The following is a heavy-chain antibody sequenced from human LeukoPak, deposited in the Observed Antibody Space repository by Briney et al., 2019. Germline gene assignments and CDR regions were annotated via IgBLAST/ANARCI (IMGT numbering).Heavy chain of an antibody. D-gene: IGHD1-1*01. CDR3: AKTGTPWYYFDY. CDR2: IYSNGVT. J-gene: IGHJ4*02. CDR1: GFTVSNNY. Sequence: GGSLRLSFAASGFTVSNNYMIWVRQAPGKGLEWVSLIYSNGVTNYADSVKGRFTISRDSSKNTLYLQMNSVRAEDTAVYYCAKTGTPWYYFDYWGQGTLVTVSS. V-gene: IGHV3-53*01.